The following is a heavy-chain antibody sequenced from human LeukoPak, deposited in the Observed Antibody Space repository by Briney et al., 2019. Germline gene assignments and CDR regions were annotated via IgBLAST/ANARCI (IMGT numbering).Heavy chain of an antibody. D-gene: IGHD5-12*01. V-gene: IGHV3-23*01. CDR1: GFSISNSA. CDR2: IIASSGST. J-gene: IGHJ4*02. CDR3: AKGAYDYIEMGYFDY. Sequence: GGSLRLSCAASGFSISNSAMSWVRQAPGKGLEWVSLIIASSGSTFYADSVKGRFTISRDSSKNTLYLQMNSLRAEDMAVYYCAKGAYDYIEMGYFDYWGQGTLVTVSS.